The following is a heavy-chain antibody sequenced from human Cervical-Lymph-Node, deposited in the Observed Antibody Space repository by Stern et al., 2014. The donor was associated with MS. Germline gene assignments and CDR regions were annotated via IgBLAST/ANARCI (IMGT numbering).Heavy chain of an antibody. CDR3: TTEMYYYDSRTGG. CDR2: SKTDGGTT. Sequence: EVQLVESGGGLVKPGGSLRLSCAASGFTFSNAWKSKTDGGTTDYAAPVKGRFTISRDDSKNTLYLQMNSLKTEDTAVYYCTTEMYYYDSRTGGWGQGTLVTVSS. D-gene: IGHD3-22*01. CDR1: GFTFSNAW. J-gene: IGHJ4*02. V-gene: IGHV3-15*01.